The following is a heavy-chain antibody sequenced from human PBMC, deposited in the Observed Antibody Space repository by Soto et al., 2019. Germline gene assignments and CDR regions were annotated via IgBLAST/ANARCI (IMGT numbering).Heavy chain of an antibody. J-gene: IGHJ3*02. D-gene: IGHD3-9*01. Sequence: SVKVSCKVSGYTLRELSMHWVRQAPGKGLEWMGGFDPEDGETIYAQKFQGRVTMTEDTSTDTAYMELSSLRSEDTAVYYCATLSLTYDILTPPPFDIWGQGTMVTVSS. CDR1: GYTLRELS. V-gene: IGHV1-24*01. CDR2: FDPEDGET. CDR3: ATLSLTYDILTPPPFDI.